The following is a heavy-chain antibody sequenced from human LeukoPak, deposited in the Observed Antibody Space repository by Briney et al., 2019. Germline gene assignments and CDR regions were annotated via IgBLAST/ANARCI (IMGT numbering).Heavy chain of an antibody. V-gene: IGHV3-21*01. CDR1: GFTFSAYS. CDR2: IDSTSGYI. J-gene: IGHJ4*02. CDR3: ASDYGSGSFPY. D-gene: IGHD3-10*01. Sequence: SGGSLRLSCAASGFTFSAYSMNWVRQAPGEGLEWVSSIDSTSGYIYYADSMKGRFTVSRDNAQNSIYLQMNSLRADDTAVYYCASDYGSGSFPYWGQGTLVTVSS.